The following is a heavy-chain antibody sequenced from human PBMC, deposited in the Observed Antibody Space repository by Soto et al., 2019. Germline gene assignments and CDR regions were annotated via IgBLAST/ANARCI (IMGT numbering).Heavy chain of an antibody. J-gene: IGHJ4*02. CDR2: ISYDGSNK. Sequence: GSLRLSCAASGFTFSSYAMHWVRQAPGKGLEWVAVISYDGSNKYYADSVKGRFTISRDNSKNTLYLQMNSLRPEDTAVYYCAKDKMEQWLVGGYFDYWGQGTQVTVSS. V-gene: IGHV3-30-3*01. D-gene: IGHD6-19*01. CDR3: AKDKMEQWLVGGYFDY. CDR1: GFTFSSYA.